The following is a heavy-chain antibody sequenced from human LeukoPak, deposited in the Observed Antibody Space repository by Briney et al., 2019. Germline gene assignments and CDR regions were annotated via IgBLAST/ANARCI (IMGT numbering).Heavy chain of an antibody. D-gene: IGHD4/OR15-4a*01. J-gene: IGHJ4*02. Sequence: GGSLRLSCAASGFTFSSYWMSWVRQAPGKGLEWVANIKQDGSEKYYVDSVKGRFTISRDNAKNSLYLQMNSLRAEDTAVYYCARGGVLTIAVWTAVDGDFDYWGQGTLVTVSS. CDR1: GFTFSSYW. CDR3: ARGGVLTIAVWTAVDGDFDY. V-gene: IGHV3-7*03. CDR2: IKQDGSEK.